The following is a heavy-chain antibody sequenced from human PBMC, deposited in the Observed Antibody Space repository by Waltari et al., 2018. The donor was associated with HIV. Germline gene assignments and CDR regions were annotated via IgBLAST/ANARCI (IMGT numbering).Heavy chain of an antibody. CDR1: GDTFINYS. J-gene: IGHJ4*02. CDR2: INPNRGET. V-gene: IGHV1-2*02. D-gene: IGHD1-26*01. CDR3: ARGEDVSLTHLPPGFRLQF. Sequence: VQSASEVRARGASVTPACKISGDTFINYSISWFSQAPGRALEWLGSINPNRGETTYSQTFQGRVTMTRDTSSASAYMELTRLTSADTAMYFCARGEDVSLTHLPPGFRLQFWGQGSLVSVSS.